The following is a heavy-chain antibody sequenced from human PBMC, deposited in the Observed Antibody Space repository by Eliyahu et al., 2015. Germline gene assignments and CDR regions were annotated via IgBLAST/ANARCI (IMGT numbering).Heavy chain of an antibody. Sequence: QMQLVQSGPEVKKPGTSVKVPCXASGFTFTSSAVQWVRQARGQRLAWIGWIVVGSGNTNYAQKFQERVTITRDMSTSTAYMELSSLRSEDTAVYYCAASRDWFDPWGQGTLVTVSS. J-gene: IGHJ5*02. CDR1: GFTFTSSA. V-gene: IGHV1-58*01. CDR3: AASRDWFDP. CDR2: IVVGSGNT. D-gene: IGHD3-10*01.